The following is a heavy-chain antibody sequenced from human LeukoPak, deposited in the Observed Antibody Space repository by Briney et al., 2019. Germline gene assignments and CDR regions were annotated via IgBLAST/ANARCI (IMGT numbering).Heavy chain of an antibody. D-gene: IGHD3-3*01. CDR1: GYTFTGYY. V-gene: IGHV1-2*02. CDR3: ARGSAPYTGVDFWSGQYYFDY. CDR2: INPNSGGT. J-gene: IGHJ4*02. Sequence: ASVKVSCKASGYTFTGYYMHWVRQAPGQGLEWMGWINPNSGGTNYAQKFQGRVTMTRDRSISTAYMELSRLRSDDTAVYYCARGSAPYTGVDFWSGQYYFDYWGQGTLVTVSS.